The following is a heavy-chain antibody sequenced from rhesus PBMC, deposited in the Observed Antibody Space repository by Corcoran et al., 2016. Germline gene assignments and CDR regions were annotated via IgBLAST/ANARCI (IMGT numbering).Heavy chain of an antibody. CDR1: GGSISDDYY. CDR3: ACGYSYSYPGAFDY. CDR2: IYGSGGGT. Sequence: QVQLQESGPGLVKPSETLSLTCAVSGGSISDDYYWSWIRQPPGKGLEWIGYIYGSGGGTNHNPPLKNRVTISIDTSKHQFALKLSSVTAADTAVYYWACGYSYSYPGAFDYWGQGVLVTVSS. V-gene: IGHV4-106*01. J-gene: IGHJ4*01. D-gene: IGHD5-12*01.